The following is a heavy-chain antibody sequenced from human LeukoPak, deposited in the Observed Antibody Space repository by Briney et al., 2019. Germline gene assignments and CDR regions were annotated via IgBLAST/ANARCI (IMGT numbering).Heavy chain of an antibody. V-gene: IGHV4-59*01. J-gene: IGHJ4*02. D-gene: IGHD6-19*01. CDR2: IYYSGST. CDR3: ARTYSSGWYAQEYYFDY. CDR1: GGSISSYY. Sequence: SETLSLTCTVSGGSISSYYWSWIRQPPGKGLEWIGYIYYSGSTNYNPSLKSRVTISVDTSKNQFSLKLSSVTAADTAVYYCARTYSSGWYAQEYYFDYWGQGTLVTVSS.